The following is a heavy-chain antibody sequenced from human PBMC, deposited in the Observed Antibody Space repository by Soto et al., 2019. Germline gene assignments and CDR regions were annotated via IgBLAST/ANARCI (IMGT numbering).Heavy chain of an antibody. CDR1: GYTFTSYG. CDR2: ISAYNGNT. D-gene: IGHD2-2*02. Sequence: QVQLVQSGAEVKKPGASVKVSCKASGYTFTSYGISWVRQAPGQGLEWMGWISAYNGNTNYAQKLQGRVTMTTDTATSTAYMELRSLRSDDTAVYYCARDGYWSSTSCYTTYYYYYYGMDVWGQGTTVTVSS. J-gene: IGHJ6*02. V-gene: IGHV1-18*04. CDR3: ARDGYWSSTSCYTTYYYYYYGMDV.